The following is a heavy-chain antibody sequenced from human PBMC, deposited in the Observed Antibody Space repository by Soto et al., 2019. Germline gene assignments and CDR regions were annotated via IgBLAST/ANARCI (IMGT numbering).Heavy chain of an antibody. CDR2: ISYDGSNK. V-gene: IGHV3-30*18. J-gene: IGHJ3*02. CDR3: AKEEEWQQLVRGAFDI. D-gene: IGHD6-13*01. Sequence: GGSLRLYCAASGFSFSSYGMHWVRQAPGKGLEWVAVISYDGSNKYYADSVKGRFTISRDNSKNTLYLQMNSLRAEDTAVYYCAKEEEWQQLVRGAFDIWGQGTMVTVSS. CDR1: GFSFSSYG.